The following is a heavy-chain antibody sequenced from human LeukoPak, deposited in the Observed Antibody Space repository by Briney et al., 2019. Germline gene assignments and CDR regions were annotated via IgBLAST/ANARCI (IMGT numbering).Heavy chain of an antibody. V-gene: IGHV4-59*01. CDR1: GGSIRSYY. D-gene: IGHD3-10*01. J-gene: IGHJ4*02. Sequence: SETLSLTCTVSGGSIRSYYWSWIRQPPGKGLEWVGYIYDSGSTSYNPSLKSRVTISVDTSKNQFSLKVTSVTAADTAVYYCARQGYYYGSGSYSDYWGQGTLVTVSS. CDR2: IYDSGST. CDR3: ARQGYYYGSGSYSDY.